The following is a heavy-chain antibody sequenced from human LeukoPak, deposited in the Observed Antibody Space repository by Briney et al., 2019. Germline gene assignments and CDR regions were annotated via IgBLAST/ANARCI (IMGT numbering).Heavy chain of an antibody. Sequence: GESLKISCKGSGYSFTSYWIGWVRQMPGKGLEWTGIIYPGDSDTRYGPSFQGQVTISADESISTAYLQWSSLKASDTAMYYCARASWGSTSYYYYGMDVWGQGTTVTVSS. V-gene: IGHV5-51*01. CDR2: IYPGDSDT. CDR3: ARASWGSTSYYYYGMDV. D-gene: IGHD2-2*01. CDR1: GYSFTSYW. J-gene: IGHJ6*02.